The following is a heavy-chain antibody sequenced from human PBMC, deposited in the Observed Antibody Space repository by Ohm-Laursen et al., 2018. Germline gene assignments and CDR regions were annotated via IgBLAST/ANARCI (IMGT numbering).Heavy chain of an antibody. Sequence: LSLTCAASGFTFSSYGMHWVRQAPGKGLEWVAVIWYDGSNKYYADSVKGRFTISRDNSKNTLYLQMNSLRAEDTAVYYCARGPLFGSYNWFDPWGQGTLVTVSS. CDR2: IWYDGSNK. D-gene: IGHD3-10*02. V-gene: IGHV3-33*01. CDR3: ARGPLFGSYNWFDP. J-gene: IGHJ5*02. CDR1: GFTFSSYG.